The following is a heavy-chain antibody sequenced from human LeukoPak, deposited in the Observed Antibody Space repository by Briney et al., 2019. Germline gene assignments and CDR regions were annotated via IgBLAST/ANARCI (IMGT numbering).Heavy chain of an antibody. J-gene: IGHJ1*01. D-gene: IGHD3-22*01. CDR1: GFTFSSYW. Sequence: GGSLRLSCAASGFTFSSYWMHWVRQAPGTGLVWVSRIKSDGSTDYADSVKGRFTISRDNAKNTVSLQMNSLRAEDTGVYYCARAPSEIGGYYPEYFRHWGQGTLVTVSS. CDR3: ARAPSEIGGYYPEYFRH. CDR2: IKSDGST. V-gene: IGHV3-74*01.